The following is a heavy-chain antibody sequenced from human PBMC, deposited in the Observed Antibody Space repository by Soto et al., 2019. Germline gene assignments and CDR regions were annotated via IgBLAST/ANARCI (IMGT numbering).Heavy chain of an antibody. CDR1: GFIFSNAW. V-gene: IGHV3-15*07. D-gene: IGHD4-17*01. CDR2: VKSKTDGGTT. J-gene: IGHJ4*02. CDR3: NTDSYMTNIIVRFDY. Sequence: GGSLRLSCAASGFIFSNAWINWVRQAPGKGLESGGRVKSKTDGGTTDLAAPVNGRFAISIYDSNNMVYLEKNSLKSEDTAIYSCNTDSYMTNIIVRFDYWSQRTLVTVSS.